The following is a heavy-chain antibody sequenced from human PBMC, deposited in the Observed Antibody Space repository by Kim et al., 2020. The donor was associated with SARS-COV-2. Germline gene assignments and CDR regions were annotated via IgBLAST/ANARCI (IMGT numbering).Heavy chain of an antibody. J-gene: IGHJ4*02. V-gene: IGHV3-23*01. CDR1: GFTFSTYD. D-gene: IGHD1-1*01. CDR3: AKSAALDQRGYFDS. Sequence: GGSLRLSCAASGFTFSTYDMSWVRQAPGKGLEWISTVSAPGSTTYYADSVKGRFTISRDNSKNTVYLQMNSLRAEDTAVYSCAKSAALDQRGYFDSWGQGTRVTVSS. CDR2: VSAPGSTT.